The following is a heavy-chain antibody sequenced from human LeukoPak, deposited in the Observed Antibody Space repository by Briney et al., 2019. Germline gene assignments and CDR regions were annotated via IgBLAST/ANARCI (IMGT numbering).Heavy chain of an antibody. D-gene: IGHD6-6*01. CDR1: GGSFSGYL. CDR3: VRLKEYSTSSRVGGMDV. J-gene: IGHJ6*03. Sequence: PSETLSLTCAVYGGSFSGYLWTWIRQAPGKGLEWIGEINDSGRSNSNPSLKSRVGVSVDASKHQFSLRLRSVTAADTAVYYCVRLKEYSTSSRVGGMDVWGKGATVTVSS. CDR2: INDSGRS. V-gene: IGHV4-34*01.